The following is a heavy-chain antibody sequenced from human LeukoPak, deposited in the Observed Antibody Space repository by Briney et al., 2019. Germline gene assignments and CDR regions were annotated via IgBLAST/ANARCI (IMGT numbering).Heavy chain of an antibody. CDR3: AKSVGDSSGYRYFDY. CDR1: GGTFSSYA. D-gene: IGHD3-22*01. J-gene: IGHJ4*02. Sequence: ASVKVSCKASGGTFSSYAISWVRQAPGQGLEWMGGIIPIFGTANYAQKFQGRVTITADESTSTAYMELSSLRSEDTAVYYCAKSVGDSSGYRYFDYWGQGTLVTVSS. CDR2: IIPIFGTA. V-gene: IGHV1-69*13.